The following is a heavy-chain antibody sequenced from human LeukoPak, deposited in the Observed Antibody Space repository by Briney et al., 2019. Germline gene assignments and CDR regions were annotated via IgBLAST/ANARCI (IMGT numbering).Heavy chain of an antibody. CDR3: ARGPYSSNWYVDY. CDR1: GFTVSTNC. CDR2: ISRTGNSI. J-gene: IGHJ4*02. Sequence: GGSLRLSCAASGFTVSTNCMTWVRQAPGKGLEWISYISRTGNSIYYADSVKGRFTISRDSAKNSLYLQMNSLRAEDTAVYYCARGPYSSNWYVDYWGQGTLVTVAS. V-gene: IGHV3-48*04. D-gene: IGHD6-13*01.